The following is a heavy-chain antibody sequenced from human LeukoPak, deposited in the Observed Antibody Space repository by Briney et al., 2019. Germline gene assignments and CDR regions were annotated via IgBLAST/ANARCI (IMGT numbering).Heavy chain of an antibody. J-gene: IGHJ5*02. CDR3: ARGTRKYYDFWSGYYWFDP. Sequence: KTSETLSLTCTVSGGSISSGGYYWRWIRQHPGKGLEWIGYIYYSGSTYYNPSLKSRVTISVDTSKNQFSLKLSSVTAADTAVYYCARGTRKYYDFWSGYYWFDPWGQGTLVTVSS. CDR2: IYYSGST. D-gene: IGHD3-3*01. CDR1: GGSISSGGYY. V-gene: IGHV4-31*03.